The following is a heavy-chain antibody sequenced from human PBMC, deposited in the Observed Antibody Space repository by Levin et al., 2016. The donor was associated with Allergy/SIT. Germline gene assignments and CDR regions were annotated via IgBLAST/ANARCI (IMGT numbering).Heavy chain of an antibody. J-gene: IGHJ4*02. V-gene: IGHV4-59*11. Sequence: GSLRLSCTVSGYSITSGHYWAWVRRSPGKGLGWIGYIYYSGSTNYNPSLKSRVTISKDTSKNQFSLKLNSVTAADTAVYYCANGREKRGYNSHWGQGTLVTVSS. CDR1: GYSITSGHY. CDR2: IYYSGST. CDR3: ANGREKRGYNSH. D-gene: IGHD5-18*01.